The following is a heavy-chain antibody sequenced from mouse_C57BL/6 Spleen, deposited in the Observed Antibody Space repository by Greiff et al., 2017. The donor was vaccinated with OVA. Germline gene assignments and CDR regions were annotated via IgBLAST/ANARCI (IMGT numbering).Heavy chain of an antibody. V-gene: IGHV3-6*01. J-gene: IGHJ1*03. CDR2: ISYDGSN. D-gene: IGHD2-1*01. Sequence: EVQLQQSGPGLVKPSQSLSLSCSVTGYSITSGYYWNWIRQFPGNKLEWMGYISYDGSNNYNPSLTNRISITRATSKNQFFLKLKSVTTEDTATDYCAGGNYWYFDVWGTGTTVTVSS. CDR1: GYSITSGYY. CDR3: AGGNYWYFDV.